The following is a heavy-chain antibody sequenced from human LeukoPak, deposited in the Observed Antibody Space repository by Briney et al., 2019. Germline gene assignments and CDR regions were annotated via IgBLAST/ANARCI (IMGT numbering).Heavy chain of an antibody. CDR3: ARTAYSSSWIFDY. J-gene: IGHJ4*02. CDR2: IYYSGST. V-gene: IGHV4-59*01. Sequence: SETLSLTCTVSGGSISSYYWSWIRQPPGKGLEWIGYIYYSGSTNYNPSLKSRVTMSVDTSKNQFSLKLSSVTAADTAVYYCARTAYSSSWIFDYWGQGTLVTVSS. CDR1: GGSISSYY. D-gene: IGHD6-13*01.